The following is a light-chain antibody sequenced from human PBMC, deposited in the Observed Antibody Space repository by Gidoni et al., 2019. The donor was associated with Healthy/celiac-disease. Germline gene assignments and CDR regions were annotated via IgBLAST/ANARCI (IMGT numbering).Light chain of an antibody. CDR2: DVS. CDR3: SAYTSSSTEV. CDR1: SSDVVGYNY. Sequence: QSALTQPASVSGSPGQSITIPCTGTSSDVVGYNYVSWYQQHPGKAPKLMIYDVSKRPSGVSTRFSGSKSGNTASLTISGLQAEDEADYYCSAYTSSSTEVFGGGTKLTVL. V-gene: IGLV2-14*03. J-gene: IGLJ3*02.